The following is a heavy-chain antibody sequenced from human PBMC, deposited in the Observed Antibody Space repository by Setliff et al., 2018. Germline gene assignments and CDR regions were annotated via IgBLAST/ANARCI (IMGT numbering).Heavy chain of an antibody. J-gene: IGHJ6*03. D-gene: IGHD6-19*01. CDR1: GGSISSYY. CDR3: AREQWLDPPGYYYMDV. V-gene: IGHV4-4*07. CDR2: IYIGGSA. Sequence: KPSETLSLTCTVSGGSISSYYWSWIRQPAGKGLEWIGRIYIGGSANYNPSLKSRVTMSIDTSKNQFSLKLNSVTAADMAVYYCAREQWLDPPGYYYMDVWAKGTTVTVSS.